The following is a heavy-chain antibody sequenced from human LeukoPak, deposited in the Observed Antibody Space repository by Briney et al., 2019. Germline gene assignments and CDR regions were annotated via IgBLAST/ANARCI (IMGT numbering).Heavy chain of an antibody. CDR2: ISGSGGST. D-gene: IGHD2-21*02. CDR1: GFTFSSYA. V-gene: IGHV3-23*01. CDR3: AKGSIVVVTAPEYYFDY. Sequence: GGSLRLSCAASGFTFSSYAMSWVRQAPGKGLEWVSAISGSGGSTYYADSVKGRFTISRDNSKNTLYLQMNSLRAEDTAVYYCAKGSIVVVTAPEYYFDYWGQGTLVTVSS. J-gene: IGHJ4*02.